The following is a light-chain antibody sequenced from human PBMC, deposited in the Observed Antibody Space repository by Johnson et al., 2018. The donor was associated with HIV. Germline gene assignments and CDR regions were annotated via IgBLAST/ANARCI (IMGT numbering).Light chain of an antibody. CDR3: GTWGGV. Sequence: QSALTQPPSVSAAPGQRVNISCSGHSSNIENYFVSWYQQLPGAAPRLLIYENNKRPLGIPDRFSGSKSGTSATLGITGLQTGDEADYYCGTWGGVFGTGTKVTVL. CDR2: ENN. J-gene: IGLJ1*01. V-gene: IGLV1-51*02. CDR1: SSNIENYF.